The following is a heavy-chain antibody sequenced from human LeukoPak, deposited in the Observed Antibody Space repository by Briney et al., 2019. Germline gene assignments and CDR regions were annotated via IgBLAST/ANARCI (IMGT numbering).Heavy chain of an antibody. Sequence: PGGTLRLSCAASGFTFSSYGMSWVRQAPGKGLEWVSAISASGGSTYYADSVKGRFTISRDNSKNTLYLQLNSLRAEDTAIYYCAKDESGGVVSFDYWGQGTLVTVSS. CDR3: AKDESGGVVSFDY. J-gene: IGHJ4*02. CDR2: ISASGGST. D-gene: IGHD3-3*01. V-gene: IGHV3-23*01. CDR1: GFTFSSYG.